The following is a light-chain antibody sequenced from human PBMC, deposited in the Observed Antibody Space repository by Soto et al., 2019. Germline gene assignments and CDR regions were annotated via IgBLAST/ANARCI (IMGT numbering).Light chain of an antibody. Sequence: EIVLTQSPATLSLSPGERATLSCRASQSVRSSYLSWYQKKPGQATRLLIYGASSRATGTPDKFSGSGSGTDSTLISSRLAPDDFALYHCQHYSSSPLTFGGGTKVEIK. J-gene: IGKJ4*01. V-gene: IGKV3-20*01. CDR3: QHYSSSPLT. CDR1: QSVRSSY. CDR2: GAS.